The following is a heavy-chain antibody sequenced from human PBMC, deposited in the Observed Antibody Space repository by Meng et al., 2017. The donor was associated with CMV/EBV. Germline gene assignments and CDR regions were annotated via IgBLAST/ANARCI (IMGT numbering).Heavy chain of an antibody. V-gene: IGHV3-48*03. CDR3: AGDYIRIITIDYYYYYGMDV. CDR1: GFTFSSYE. CDR2: ISSSGSTI. J-gene: IGHJ6*02. Sequence: GGSLRLSCAASGFTFSSYEMNWVRQAPGKGLEWVSYISSSGSTIYYADSVKGRFTISRDNAKNSLYLQMNSLRAKDTAVYYCAGDYIRIITIDYYYYYGMDVWGQGTTVTVSS. D-gene: IGHD3-3*01.